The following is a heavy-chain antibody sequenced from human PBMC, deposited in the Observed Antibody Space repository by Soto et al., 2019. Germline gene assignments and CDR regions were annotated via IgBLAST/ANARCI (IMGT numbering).Heavy chain of an antibody. J-gene: IGHJ6*02. V-gene: IGHV3-13*01. D-gene: IGHD3-9*01. CDR3: ARGAGYDILTGYSNSYYYYGMDV. Sequence: PGGSLRLSCAASGFTFSSYDMHWVRQATGKGLEWVSAIGTAGDTYYPGSVKGRFTISRENAKNSLYLQMNSLRAGDTAVYYCARGAGYDILTGYSNSYYYYGMDVWGQGTTVTVSS. CDR2: IGTAGDT. CDR1: GFTFSSYD.